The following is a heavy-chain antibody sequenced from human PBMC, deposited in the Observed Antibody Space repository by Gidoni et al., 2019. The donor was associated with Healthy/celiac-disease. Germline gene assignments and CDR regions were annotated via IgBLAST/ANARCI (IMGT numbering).Heavy chain of an antibody. CDR3: ARDPMTFGYSIPVGYDY. D-gene: IGHD6-13*01. V-gene: IGHV3-48*02. CDR2: ISSSSSTI. Sequence: EVQLVESGGGLVQPGGSLSFSCAASGFTFSSFSMNWVRQAPGKGLEWVSYISSSSSTIYYADSVKGRFTISRDNAKNSLYLQMNSLRDEDTAVYYCARDPMTFGYSIPVGYDYWGQGTLVTVSS. CDR1: GFTFSSFS. J-gene: IGHJ4*02.